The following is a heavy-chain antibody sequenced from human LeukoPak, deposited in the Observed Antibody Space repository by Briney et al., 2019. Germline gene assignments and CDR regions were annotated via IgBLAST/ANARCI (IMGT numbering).Heavy chain of an antibody. CDR2: IRYDGSNK. V-gene: IGHV3-30*02. CDR3: ARAVVVITMGDY. J-gene: IGHJ4*02. Sequence: PGGSLRLSCAASGFTFSSYGTHWVRQAPGKGLEWVAFIRYDGSNKYYADSVKGRFTISRDNSKNTLYLQMNSLRAEDTAVYYCARAVVVITMGDYWGQGTLVTVSS. CDR1: GFTFSSYG. D-gene: IGHD3-22*01.